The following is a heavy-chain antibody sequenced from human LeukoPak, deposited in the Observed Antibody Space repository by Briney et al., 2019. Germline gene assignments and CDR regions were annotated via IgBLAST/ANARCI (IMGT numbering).Heavy chain of an antibody. CDR1: GFTFSSYA. CDR2: ISGSGGST. V-gene: IGHV3-23*01. CDR3: AKDTNYYDSSGYYLNFDY. J-gene: IGHJ4*02. Sequence: PGGSLRLSCAASGFTFSSYAMSWVRQAPGKGLEWVSAISGSGGSTYYADSVKGRFTISRDNSKNTPYLQMNSLRAEDTAVYYCAKDTNYYDSSGYYLNFDYWGQGTLVTVSS. D-gene: IGHD3-22*01.